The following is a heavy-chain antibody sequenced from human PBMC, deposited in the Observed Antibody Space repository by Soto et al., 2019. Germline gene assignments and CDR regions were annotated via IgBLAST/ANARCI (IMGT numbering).Heavy chain of an antibody. CDR2: MYYSGIT. CDR3: AREDMSGTYYFDY. V-gene: IGHV4-61*01. CDR1: DALVTSETHF. D-gene: IGHD1-26*01. Sequence: SDTLSLTCPVADALVTSETHFLTWLRPAPGTGLEWIGYMYYSGITNLNPALKSRVTLSVDRSRNQFSLSLNSVTAADTAVYYCAREDMSGTYYFDYWGPGTQVTAS. J-gene: IGHJ4*02.